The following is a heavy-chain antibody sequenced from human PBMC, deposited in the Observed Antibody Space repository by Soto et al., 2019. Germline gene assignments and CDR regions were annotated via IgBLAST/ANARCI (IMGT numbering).Heavy chain of an antibody. CDR1: GFTFSSYA. CDR2: ISGSGGST. J-gene: IGHJ5*02. Sequence: GSLRLSCAASGFTFSSYAMSWVRQAPGKGLEWVSAISGSGGSTYYADSVKGRFTISRDNSKNTLYLQMNSLRAEDTAVHYCAKDMDYDYVWGPRGWFDPWGQGTLVTVSS. V-gene: IGHV3-23*01. CDR3: AKDMDYDYVWGPRGWFDP. D-gene: IGHD3-16*01.